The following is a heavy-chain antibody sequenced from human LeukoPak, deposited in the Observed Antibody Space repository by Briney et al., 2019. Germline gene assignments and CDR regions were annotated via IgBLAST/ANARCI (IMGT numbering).Heavy chain of an antibody. V-gene: IGHV3-30-3*02. J-gene: IGHJ6*02. Sequence: SGKSLRLSCAASGFTFSSYAMHWVRQAPGKGLEWVAVISYDGSNKYYADSVKGRFTISRDNSKNTLYLQMNSLRAEDTAVYYCRGSSGWYWDYYYYGMDVWGQGTTVTVSS. CDR3: RGSSGWYWDYYYYGMDV. D-gene: IGHD6-19*01. CDR1: GFTFSSYA. CDR2: ISYDGSNK.